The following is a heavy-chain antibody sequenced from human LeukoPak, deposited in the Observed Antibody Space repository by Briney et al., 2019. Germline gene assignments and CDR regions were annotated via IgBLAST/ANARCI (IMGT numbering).Heavy chain of an antibody. CDR1: GFTSSTYD. CDR2: IGTAGDT. D-gene: IGHD1-7*01. V-gene: IGHV3-13*01. Sequence: GGSLRLSCAASGFTSSTYDIHWVRQARGKGLEWVSSIGTAGDTYYAGSVRGRFTISRENVKNAFYLQMSSLRPGDTAVYYCARGPVVGITGTKGYFDYWGHGTLVTVSS. CDR3: ARGPVVGITGTKGYFDY. J-gene: IGHJ4*01.